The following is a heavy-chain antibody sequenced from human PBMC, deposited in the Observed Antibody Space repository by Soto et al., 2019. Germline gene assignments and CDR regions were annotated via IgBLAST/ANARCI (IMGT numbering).Heavy chain of an antibody. J-gene: IGHJ4*02. CDR1: GGSINSRSYY. CDR2: IYYSGST. CDR3: ARQRTSVVTQAYFDD. Sequence: SETLSLTCTVYGGSINSRSYYWGWIRQSPGKGLEWIGSIYYSGSTYYNPSLKSRVAMSVDTSKNQFSLKLRSVSAADTAVYYCARQRTSVVTQAYFDDWGQGSLVTVSS. D-gene: IGHD2-21*02. V-gene: IGHV4-39*01.